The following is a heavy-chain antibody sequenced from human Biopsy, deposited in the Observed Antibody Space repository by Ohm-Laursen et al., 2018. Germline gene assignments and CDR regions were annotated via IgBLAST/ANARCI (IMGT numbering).Heavy chain of an antibody. CDR2: IYYSVTT. V-gene: IGHV4-59*02. Sequence: SDTLSLTCSVSGDSVTKYYWSWIRQPPGKGLEWIGHIYYSVTTNYNPSLQSRVSISVDTSRNQVSLTLRSVTAADTAVYYCARDSGILNYGNFKYYHYYGMDVWGQGTKVTVS. J-gene: IGHJ6*02. D-gene: IGHD4-11*01. CDR1: GDSVTKYY. CDR3: ARDSGILNYGNFKYYHYYGMDV.